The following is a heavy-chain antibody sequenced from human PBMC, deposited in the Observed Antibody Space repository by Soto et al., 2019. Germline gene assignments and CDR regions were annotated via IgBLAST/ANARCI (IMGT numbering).Heavy chain of an antibody. CDR1: GFTFSSYG. D-gene: IGHD2-2*02. CDR2: ISRSGNTM. V-gene: IGHV3-48*04. J-gene: IGHJ3*02. Sequence: GGSLRLSCAASGFTFSSYGMHWVRQAPGKGLEWVSYISRSGNTMYYGDYVKGRFTISRDNAENSVFLQMISLRAEDTAVYYCVREGRSSTSCNTGCAFDIWGQGTMVTVSS. CDR3: VREGRSSTSCNTGCAFDI.